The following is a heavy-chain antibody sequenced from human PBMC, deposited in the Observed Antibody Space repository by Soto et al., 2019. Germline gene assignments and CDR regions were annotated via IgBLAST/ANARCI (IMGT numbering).Heavy chain of an antibody. CDR3: ARAESCGGDCYSPSDAFDS. Sequence: SVEVSCKASGGTFSSYAISWVRKAPGQGLEWMGGIIPIFGTANYAQKFQGRVTITADESTSTAYMELSSLRSEDTAVYYCARAESCGGDCYSPSDAFDSWGQGTMVTVSS. J-gene: IGHJ3*02. CDR1: GGTFSSYA. CDR2: IIPIFGTA. D-gene: IGHD2-21*02. V-gene: IGHV1-69*13.